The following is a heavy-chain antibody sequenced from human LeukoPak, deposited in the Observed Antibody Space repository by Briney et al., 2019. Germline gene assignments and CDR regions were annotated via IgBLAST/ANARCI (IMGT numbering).Heavy chain of an antibody. D-gene: IGHD6-19*01. J-gene: IGHJ4*02. CDR2: IYYSGST. CDR3: ASRGWAVAGTMGVDY. CDR1: GGSISSYY. V-gene: IGHV4-59*12. Sequence: SETLSLTCTVSGGSISSYYWSWIRQPPGKGLEWIGYIYYSGSTNYNPSLKSRVTISVDTSKNQFSLKLSSVTAADTAVYYCASRGWAVAGTMGVDYWGQGTLVTVSS.